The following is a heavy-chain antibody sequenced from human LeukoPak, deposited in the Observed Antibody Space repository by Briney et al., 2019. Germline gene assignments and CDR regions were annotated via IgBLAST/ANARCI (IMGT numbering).Heavy chain of an antibody. D-gene: IGHD5-18*01. V-gene: IGHV4-59*01. Sequence: SETLSLTCTVSGGSISSYYWSWIRQPPGKGLEWIGYIYYSGSTNYNSSLKSRVTISIDTSKNQFSLKLSSVTAADTAVYYCARERSRGYSYGNPNDDFDIWGQGTMVTVSS. CDR3: ARERSRGYSYGNPNDDFDI. CDR2: IYYSGST. J-gene: IGHJ3*02. CDR1: GGSISSYY.